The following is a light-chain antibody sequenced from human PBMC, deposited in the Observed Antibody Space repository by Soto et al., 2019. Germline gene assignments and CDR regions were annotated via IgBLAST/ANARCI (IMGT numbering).Light chain of an antibody. CDR1: QTVSNF. CDR2: DAS. CDR3: QQRYNWPLT. Sequence: EIVLPQSPATLSLSPGEGATLSCRASQTVSNFLAWYQQNPGQAPRLLIYDASKRATGIPARFSGSGSGTDFTLTISSLEPEEFAVYYCQQRYNWPLTFGGGTKVDIK. J-gene: IGKJ4*01. V-gene: IGKV3-11*01.